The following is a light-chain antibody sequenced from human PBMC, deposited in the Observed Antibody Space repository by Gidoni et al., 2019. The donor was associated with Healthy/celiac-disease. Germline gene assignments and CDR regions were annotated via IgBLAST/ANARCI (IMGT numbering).Light chain of an antibody. Sequence: HSALTQPASVSGSPCQSITISCTGTSSDVGGYNYVSWYQQHPGKAPTLLIYDVSNRPSGVSNRFSGSKSGNTASLTISGLQAEDEADYYCSAYTSSSTWVFGGGTKLTVL. CDR2: DVS. J-gene: IGLJ3*02. V-gene: IGLV2-14*01. CDR1: SSDVGGYNY. CDR3: SAYTSSSTWV.